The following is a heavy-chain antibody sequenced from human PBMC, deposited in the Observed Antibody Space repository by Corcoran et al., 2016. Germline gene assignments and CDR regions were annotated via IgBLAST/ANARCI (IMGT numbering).Heavy chain of an antibody. V-gene: IGHV3-49*03. J-gene: IGHJ4*02. Sequence: EVQLVESGGGLVQPGRSLRLSCTASEFTFGDYGMGWFRQAPGKGLEWVAFIRSKTYGGATEYAASVRGRFSVSRDDSTSIAYLPMNSLKTDDTAVDYCARGRTEAGAKYYFDFWGQGTLVTVSS. D-gene: IGHD1-26*01. CDR2: IRSKTYGGAT. CDR3: ARGRTEAGAKYYFDF. CDR1: EFTFGDYG.